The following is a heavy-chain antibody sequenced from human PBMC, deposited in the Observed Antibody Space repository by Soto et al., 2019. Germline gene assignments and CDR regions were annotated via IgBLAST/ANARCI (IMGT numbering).Heavy chain of an antibody. V-gene: IGHV3-48*03. Sequence: PGGSLRLSCAASGFTFSSYEMNWVRQAPGKGLEWVSYISSSGSTIYYADSVKGRFTISRDNAKNSLYLQMNSLRAEDTAVYYCASRFDWLYGYGMDVWGQGTTVTVSS. CDR2: ISSSGSTI. CDR1: GFTFSSYE. CDR3: ASRFDWLYGYGMDV. D-gene: IGHD3-9*01. J-gene: IGHJ6*02.